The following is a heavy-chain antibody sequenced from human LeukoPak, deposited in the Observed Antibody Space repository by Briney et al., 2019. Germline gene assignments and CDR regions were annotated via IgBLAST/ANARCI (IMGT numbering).Heavy chain of an antibody. D-gene: IGHD3-22*01. J-gene: IGHJ4*02. CDR3: ARDPRGPTGYDSSGRDSFDY. CDR2: ISYDGSNK. CDR1: GFTFSSYW. Sequence: TGGSLRLSCAASGFTFSSYWMSWVRQAPGKGLEWVAVISYDGSNKYYADSVKGRFTISRDNSKNTLFLQMNSLRAEDTAVYYCARDPRGPTGYDSSGRDSFDYWGQGTLVTVSS. V-gene: IGHV3-30*03.